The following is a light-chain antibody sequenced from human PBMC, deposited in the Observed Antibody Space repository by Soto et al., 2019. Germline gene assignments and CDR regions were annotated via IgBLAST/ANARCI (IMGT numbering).Light chain of an antibody. V-gene: IGLV2-18*02. Sequence: QSALTQPPSVSGSPGQSVTISCTGTSSDVGSYNRVSWYQQPPGTAPKLMISEVRNRPSGVPDRFSGSKSGNTASLTISGLQAEDEADYYCSSYTSSTTYVFGPGTKVTVL. CDR2: EVR. J-gene: IGLJ1*01. CDR3: SSYTSSTTYV. CDR1: SSDVGSYNR.